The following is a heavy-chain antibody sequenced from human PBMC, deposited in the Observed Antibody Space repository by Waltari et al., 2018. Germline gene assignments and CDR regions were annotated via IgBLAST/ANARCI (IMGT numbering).Heavy chain of an antibody. V-gene: IGHV4-31*03. J-gene: IGHJ3*02. CDR3: ARALRHYYGSGSSPVDVAPGGHDAFDI. D-gene: IGHD3-10*01. CDR1: GGSISSGGYY. Sequence: QVQLQESGPGLVKPSQTLSLTCTVSGGSISSGGYYWSWIRQHPGKGLEWVGYIYHSGSTSDNPSLKRRVTISVDRSKNQFSLKLSSVTAADTAVYYCARALRHYYGSGSSPVDVAPGGHDAFDIWGQGTMVTVSS. CDR2: IYHSGST.